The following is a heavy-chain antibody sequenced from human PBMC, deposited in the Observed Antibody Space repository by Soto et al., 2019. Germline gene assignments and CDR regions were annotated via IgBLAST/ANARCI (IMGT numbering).Heavy chain of an antibody. J-gene: IGHJ5*02. D-gene: IGHD1-26*01. Sequence: PGGSLRLSCAASGFTFSSYGMHWVRQAPGKGLEWVAVIWYDGSNKYYADSVKGRFTISRDNSKNTPYLQMNSLRAEDTAVYYCARDLSGSYSSHWFDPWGQGTLVTVSS. CDR1: GFTFSSYG. CDR2: IWYDGSNK. CDR3: ARDLSGSYSSHWFDP. V-gene: IGHV3-33*01.